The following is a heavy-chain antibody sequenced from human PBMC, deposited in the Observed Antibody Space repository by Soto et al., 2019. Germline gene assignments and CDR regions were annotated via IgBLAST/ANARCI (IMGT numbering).Heavy chain of an antibody. D-gene: IGHD3-3*01. J-gene: IGHJ4*02. Sequence: QVQLQESGPGLVKPSETLSVTCTVSGGSMNSYYWSWIRQSPGKGLEWIGFIYYTGTTTYNASLRSRLSMSVDTSKNQLSLNLSSVTAADTAVYYCARHYDCWSGEFDHWGQGTLVTVSS. CDR1: GGSMNSYY. CDR2: IYYTGTT. V-gene: IGHV4-59*08. CDR3: ARHYDCWSGEFDH.